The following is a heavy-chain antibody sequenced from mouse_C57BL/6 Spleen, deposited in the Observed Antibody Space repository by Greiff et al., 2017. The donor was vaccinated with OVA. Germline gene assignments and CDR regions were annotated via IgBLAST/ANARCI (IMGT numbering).Heavy chain of an antibody. D-gene: IGHD1-2*01. CDR3: ARERPLLRNGFDY. V-gene: IGHV1-82*01. Sequence: VQLQESGPELVKPGASVKISCKASGYAFSRSWMNWVKQRPGKGLEWIGRIYPGDGDTNYNGKFKGKATLTADKSSSTAYMQLSSLTSEDSAVYFCARERPLLRNGFDYWGQGTTLTVSS. J-gene: IGHJ2*01. CDR1: GYAFSRSW. CDR2: IYPGDGDT.